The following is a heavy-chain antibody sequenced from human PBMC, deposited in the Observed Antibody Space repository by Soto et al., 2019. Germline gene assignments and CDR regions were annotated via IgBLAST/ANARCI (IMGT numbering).Heavy chain of an antibody. V-gene: IGHV3-23*01. Sequence: GGSLRLSCAASGFTFSSYAMSWVRQAPGKGLEWVSAISGSGGSTYYADSVKGRFTISRDNSKNTLYLQMNSLRAEDTVVYYCAKDPVTIFGVASFDPWGQGTLVTVSS. J-gene: IGHJ5*02. CDR1: GFTFSSYA. CDR3: AKDPVTIFGVASFDP. CDR2: ISGSGGST. D-gene: IGHD3-3*01.